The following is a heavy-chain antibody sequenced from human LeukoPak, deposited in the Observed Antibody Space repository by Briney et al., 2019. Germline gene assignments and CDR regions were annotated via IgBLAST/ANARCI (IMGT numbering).Heavy chain of an antibody. CDR1: GGSISNSF. D-gene: IGHD6-13*01. J-gene: IGHJ6*02. CDR3: AGLGYSRSWRNYYYGMDV. V-gene: IGHV4-4*07. Sequence: SETLSLTCTVSGGSISNSFWSWIRQPAGKGLEWIGRIYTDGSTNSNPSLRSRATMSLDTSKNQFFLKLTSVTAADTAVYYCAGLGYSRSWRNYYYGMDVWGQGTTVTVSS. CDR2: IYTDGST.